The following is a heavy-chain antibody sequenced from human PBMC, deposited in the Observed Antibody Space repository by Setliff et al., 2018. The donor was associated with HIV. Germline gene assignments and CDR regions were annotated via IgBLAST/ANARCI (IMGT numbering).Heavy chain of an antibody. CDR3: ARDYFDSSAYHYGFGAFDI. D-gene: IGHD3-22*01. CDR2: INPSGGSA. J-gene: IGHJ3*02. V-gene: IGHV1-46*01. CDR1: GYTFTSYY. Sequence: VASVKVSCKASGYTFTSYYLHWVRQAPGQGLEWMGMINPSGGSASYAQKFQGRATMSRDTSTSTVYMELSSLRSEDTAVYYCARDYFDSSAYHYGFGAFDIWGQGTMVTVSS.